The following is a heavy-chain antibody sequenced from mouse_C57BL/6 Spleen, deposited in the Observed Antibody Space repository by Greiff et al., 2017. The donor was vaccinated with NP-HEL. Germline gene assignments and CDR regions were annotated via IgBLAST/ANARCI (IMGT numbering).Heavy chain of an antibody. CDR2: IYPGSGNT. J-gene: IGHJ2*01. CDR3: AREGLYYYGSSFDY. CDR1: GYTFTDYY. V-gene: IGHV1-76*01. D-gene: IGHD1-1*01. Sequence: VQLQESGAELVRPGASVKLSCKASGYTFTDYYINWVKQRPGQGLEWIARIYPGSGNTYYNEKFKGKATLTAEKSSSTAYMQLSSLTSEDSAVYFCAREGLYYYGSSFDYWGQGTTLTVSS.